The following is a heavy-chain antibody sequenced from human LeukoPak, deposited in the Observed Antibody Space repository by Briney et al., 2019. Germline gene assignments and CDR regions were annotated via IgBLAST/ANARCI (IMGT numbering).Heavy chain of an antibody. V-gene: IGHV3-23*01. J-gene: IGHJ4*02. CDR1: RFTFNIYA. Sequence: GGSLRLSCVASRFTFNIYAMIWVRQAPGKGLEWVSGISGSGSNTYNADYVRGRFTISRDNSKNTVYLQMNSLRAEDTAIYYCAKDPLDYWGQGTLVTVSS. CDR3: AKDPLDY. CDR2: ISGSGSNT.